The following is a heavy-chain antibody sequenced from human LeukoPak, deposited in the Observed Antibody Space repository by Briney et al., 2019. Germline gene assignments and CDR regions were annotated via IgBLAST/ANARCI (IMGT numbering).Heavy chain of an antibody. CDR3: ARDYDGGYMDV. CDR1: GFTFSSYS. CDR2: ISSLSGTI. J-gene: IGHJ6*03. D-gene: IGHD3-3*01. V-gene: IGHV3-48*01. Sequence: HPGGSLRLSCAASGFTFSSYSMNWVRQAPGEGLEWVSYISSLSGTIYYADSVKGRFTISRDNAKKSLYLQMDSLRAEDTAVYYCARDYDGGYMDVWGKGTTVTVSS.